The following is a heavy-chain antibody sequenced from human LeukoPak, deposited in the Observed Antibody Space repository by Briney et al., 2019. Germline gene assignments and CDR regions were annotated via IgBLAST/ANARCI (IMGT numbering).Heavy chain of an antibody. Sequence: PGGSLRLSCAASGFTVSSNYMSWVRQAPGKGLEWVSVIYSGGTTYYADSVKGRFTISRDNSKNTLYLQMNSLRAEDTAVYFCATESLGYYDSSGDNYYFDYWGQGTLVTVSS. CDR3: ATESLGYYDSSGDNYYFDY. CDR1: GFTVSSNY. J-gene: IGHJ4*02. D-gene: IGHD3-22*01. V-gene: IGHV3-53*01. CDR2: IYSGGTT.